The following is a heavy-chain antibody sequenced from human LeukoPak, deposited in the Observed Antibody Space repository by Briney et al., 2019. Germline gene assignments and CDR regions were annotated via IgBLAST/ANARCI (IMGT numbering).Heavy chain of an antibody. CDR1: GFTFSSYW. J-gene: IGHJ4*02. V-gene: IGHV3-7*01. Sequence: GGSLRLSCAASGFTFSSYWMRWVRQAPGKGLEWVANIKQDGSEKYYVDSVKGRFTISRDNAKNSLYLQMNSLRAEDTAVYYCARAKVAAAGTAFDYWGQGTLVTVSS. D-gene: IGHD6-13*01. CDR3: ARAKVAAAGTAFDY. CDR2: IKQDGSEK.